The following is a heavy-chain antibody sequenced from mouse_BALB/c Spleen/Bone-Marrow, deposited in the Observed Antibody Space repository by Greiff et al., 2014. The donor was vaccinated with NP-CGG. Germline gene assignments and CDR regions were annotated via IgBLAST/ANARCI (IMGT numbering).Heavy chain of an antibody. V-gene: IGHV1-77*01. CDR1: GYTFTDYV. J-gene: IGHJ4*01. CDR2: IYPGSGST. D-gene: IGHD2-1*01. Sequence: LVESGASVKMSCKASGYTFTDYVITWVKQRTGQGLEWIGEIYPGSGSTYYNEKFKGKATLTADKSSNTAYIQLGSLTSEDSAVYFCARLDGNYRYAMDYWGQGTSVTVSS. CDR3: ARLDGNYRYAMDY.